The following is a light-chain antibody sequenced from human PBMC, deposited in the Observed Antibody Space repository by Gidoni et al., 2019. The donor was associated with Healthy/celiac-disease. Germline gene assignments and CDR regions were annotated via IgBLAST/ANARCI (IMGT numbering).Light chain of an antibody. CDR2: AAS. V-gene: IGKV1-8*01. CDR1: QGISSY. J-gene: IGKJ2*01. CDR3: QQYYSYPYT. Sequence: IRMTQSPSSLSASTGDRVTITCRASQGISSYLAWYQQKPGKAPKLLIYAASTLQSGVPSRFSGSGSGTDFTLTISCLQSEDFATYYCQQYYSYPYTFGQGTKLEIK.